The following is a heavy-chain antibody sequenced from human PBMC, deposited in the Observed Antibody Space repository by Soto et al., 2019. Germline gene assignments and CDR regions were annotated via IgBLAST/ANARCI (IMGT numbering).Heavy chain of an antibody. CDR3: AKEGSPKYYYDSSGYYSL. D-gene: IGHD3-22*01. J-gene: IGHJ4*02. V-gene: IGHV3-30*18. CDR1: GFTFSSYG. CDR2: ISYDGSNK. Sequence: QVQLVESGGGVVQPGRSLRLSCAASGFTFSSYGMHWVRQAPGKGLEWVAVISYDGSNKYYADSVKGRFTISRDNSKNTLYLQMNSLRAEDTAVYYCAKEGSPKYYYDSSGYYSLWGQGTLVTVSS.